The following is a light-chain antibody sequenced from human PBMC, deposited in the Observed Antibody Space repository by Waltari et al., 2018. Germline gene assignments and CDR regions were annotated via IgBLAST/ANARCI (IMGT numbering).Light chain of an antibody. V-gene: IGKV3-11*01. CDR3: HQSFDWPRGT. J-gene: IGKJ1*01. CDR1: QRIDTY. CDR2: DAS. Sequence: EIVLTQSPVTLSLSPGEGATLSCRASQRIDTYLAWYQQKPGQAPRLLSYDASKRASGIPARFSGSGSGTDFTLTISSLEPEDSALYYCHQSFDWPRGTFGQGTKVEIK.